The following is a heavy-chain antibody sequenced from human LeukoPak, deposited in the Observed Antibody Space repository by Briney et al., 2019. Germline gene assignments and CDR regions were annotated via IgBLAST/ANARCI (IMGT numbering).Heavy chain of an antibody. CDR3: ARGSGYYLGHFDY. J-gene: IGHJ4*02. Sequence: PGGSLRLSCAASGFTFSTYWMSWVRQAPGEGPEWVANIKQDGSEKYYVDSVKGRFTVSRDNAKNSLYLQMNSLRAEDTAVYYCARGSGYYLGHFDYWGQGTLVTVSS. D-gene: IGHD3-22*01. V-gene: IGHV3-7*01. CDR1: GFTFSTYW. CDR2: IKQDGSEK.